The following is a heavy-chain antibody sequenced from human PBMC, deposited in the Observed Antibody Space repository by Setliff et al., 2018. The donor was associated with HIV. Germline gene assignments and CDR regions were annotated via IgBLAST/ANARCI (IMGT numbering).Heavy chain of an antibody. CDR3: AKEGNSVDNWLDP. CDR2: IYHTGKT. V-gene: IGHV4-31*03. CDR1: GDPISIGGYY. D-gene: IGHD1-26*01. Sequence: SETLSLTCTASGDPISIGGYYWSWIRQHPGGGLEWIGYIYHTGKTYYNPSLQSRIIMSLDMSQNQFSLKLSSVTAADTAVYYCAKEGNSVDNWLDPWGPGTLVTVSS. J-gene: IGHJ5*02.